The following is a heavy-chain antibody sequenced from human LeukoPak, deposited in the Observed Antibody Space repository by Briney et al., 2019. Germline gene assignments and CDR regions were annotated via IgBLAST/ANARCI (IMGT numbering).Heavy chain of an antibody. D-gene: IGHD1-26*01. CDR3: TTEYSGSFSN. Sequence: PRGSLRLSCAASGFTVSDAWMNWVRQVPGKGLEWIGLFKSKTNGGTADYAAPVKGRFTMSRDDSKNTLYLQMNSLKTEDTAMYYCTTEYSGSFSNWGQGILVTVSS. CDR1: GFTVSDAW. CDR2: FKSKTNGGTA. V-gene: IGHV3-15*01. J-gene: IGHJ4*02.